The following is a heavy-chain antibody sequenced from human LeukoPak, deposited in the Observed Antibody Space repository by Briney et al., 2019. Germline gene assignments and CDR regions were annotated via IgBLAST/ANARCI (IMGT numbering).Heavy chain of an antibody. CDR2: INTNTGNP. J-gene: IGHJ4*02. CDR1: GYTFTSYA. Sequence: ASVKVSCKASGYTFTSYAMNWVRQAPGQGLDWMGWINTNTGNPTYAQGFTGRFVFSLDTSVSTAYLQISSLKAEDTAVYYCARGSFSGYDVVTIDYWGQGTLVTVSS. V-gene: IGHV7-4-1*02. CDR3: ARGSFSGYDVVTIDY. D-gene: IGHD5-12*01.